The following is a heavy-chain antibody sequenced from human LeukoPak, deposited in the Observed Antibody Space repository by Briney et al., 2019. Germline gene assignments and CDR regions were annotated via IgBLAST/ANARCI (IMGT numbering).Heavy chain of an antibody. D-gene: IGHD1-26*01. CDR2: ISGSGGST. Sequence: GGSLRLSCAASGFTFSSYAMSWVRQAPGKGLEWVSVISGSGGSTYYADSVKGRFTISRDNSKNTLYLQMNSLRAEDTAVYYCAKVGSLVPIFDYWGQGTLVTVSS. CDR1: GFTFSSYA. CDR3: AKVGSLVPIFDY. J-gene: IGHJ4*02. V-gene: IGHV3-23*01.